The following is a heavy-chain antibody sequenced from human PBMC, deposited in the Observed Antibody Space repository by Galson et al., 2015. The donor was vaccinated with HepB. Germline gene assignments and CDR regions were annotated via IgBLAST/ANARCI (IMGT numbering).Heavy chain of an antibody. CDR3: AGSVTRGVNAFDI. CDR2: ISSSSTYI. Sequence: SLRLSCAASGFTFSTYSINWVRQAPGKGLEWVSSISSSSTYIYYADSVKGRFTISRDNAKSSLYLQMNSLRAEDTAVYYCAGSVTRGVNAFDIWGQGTMVTVSS. D-gene: IGHD3-10*01. J-gene: IGHJ3*02. V-gene: IGHV3-21*01. CDR1: GFTFSTYS.